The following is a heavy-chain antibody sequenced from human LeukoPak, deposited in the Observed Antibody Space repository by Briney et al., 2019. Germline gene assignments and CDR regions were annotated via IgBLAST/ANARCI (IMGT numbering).Heavy chain of an antibody. D-gene: IGHD2-2*01. CDR1: GFTFSSYE. CDR3: AKDGVGCSSGSCYAGDYFDH. J-gene: IGHJ4*02. Sequence: GGSLRLSCAASGFTFSSYEMNWVRQAPGKGLEWVSYISSSGSTIYYADSVKGRFTISRDNAKNSLYLQMNSLRAGDTAIYYCAKDGVGCSSGSCYAGDYFDHWGQGTLVTVSS. CDR2: ISSSGSTI. V-gene: IGHV3-48*03.